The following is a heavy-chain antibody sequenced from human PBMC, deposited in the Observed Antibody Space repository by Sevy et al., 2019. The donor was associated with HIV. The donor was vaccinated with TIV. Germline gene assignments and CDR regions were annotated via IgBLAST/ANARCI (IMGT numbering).Heavy chain of an antibody. CDR2: IYYNGHI. D-gene: IGHD1-26*01. Sequence: SETLSLTCTVSGGSSTSLYWNWIRQPPGKGLEWIANIYYNGHINYNPSLKSRVTFSLDPSKNQFSLRLSSVTAADTAMYYCAGENAWGRGYSWGQGTLVTVSS. CDR3: AGENAWGRGYS. CDR1: GGSSTSLY. V-gene: IGHV4-59*08. J-gene: IGHJ4*02.